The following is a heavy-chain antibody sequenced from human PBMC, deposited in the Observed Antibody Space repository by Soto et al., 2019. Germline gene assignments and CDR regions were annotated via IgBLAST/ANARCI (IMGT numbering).Heavy chain of an antibody. CDR2: ISYDGSNK. D-gene: IGHD4-17*01. V-gene: IGHV3-30*04. CDR1: GFTFSSYA. J-gene: IGHJ4*02. CDR3: ARGPNDYGGNSYFDY. Sequence: GGSLRLSCAASGFTFSSYAMHWVRQAPGKGLEWVTVISYDGSNKYYADSVKGRFTISRDNSKNTLYLQMNSLRAEDTAVYYCARGPNDYGGNSYFDYWGQGTLVTVSS.